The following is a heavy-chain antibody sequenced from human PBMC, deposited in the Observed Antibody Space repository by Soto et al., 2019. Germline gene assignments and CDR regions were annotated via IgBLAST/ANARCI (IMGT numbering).Heavy chain of an antibody. V-gene: IGHV4-34*01. D-gene: IGHD2-15*01. CDR3: ARDRFRGGVAATREFYYYYGMDV. CDR1: GGSFSGYY. J-gene: IGHJ6*02. Sequence: SETLSLTCAVYGGSFSGYYWSWIRQPPGKGLEWIGEINHSGSTNYNPSLKSRVTISVDTSKNQFSLKLSSVTAADTAVYYCARDRFRGGVAATREFYYYYGMDVWGQGTTVTVSS. CDR2: INHSGST.